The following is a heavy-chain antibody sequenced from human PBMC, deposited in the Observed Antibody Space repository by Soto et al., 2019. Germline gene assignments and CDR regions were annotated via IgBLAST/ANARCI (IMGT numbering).Heavy chain of an antibody. Sequence: GGSLRLSCAASGFTVSSNYMSWVRQAPGKGLEWVSVIYSGGSAYYADSVKGRFTISRDNSKNTLYPQMNSLRAEDTAVYYCARSFPGIAAAGHYYYYYGMDVWGQGTTVTVSS. V-gene: IGHV3-53*01. CDR2: IYSGGSA. CDR1: GFTVSSNY. CDR3: ARSFPGIAAAGHYYYYYGMDV. D-gene: IGHD6-13*01. J-gene: IGHJ6*02.